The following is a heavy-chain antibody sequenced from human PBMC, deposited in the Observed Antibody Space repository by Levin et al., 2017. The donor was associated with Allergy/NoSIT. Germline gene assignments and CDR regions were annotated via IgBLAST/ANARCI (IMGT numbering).Heavy chain of an antibody. Sequence: SQTLSLTCTVSGGSVSSGSYYWSWIRQPPGKGLEWIGYIYYSGSTNYNPSLKSRVTISVDTSKNQFSLKLSSVTAADTAVYYCARDVILLGSSSESRYYYYYGMDVWGQGTTVTVSS. J-gene: IGHJ6*02. CDR1: GGSVSSGSYY. V-gene: IGHV4-61*01. CDR2: IYYSGST. CDR3: ARDVILLGSSSESRYYYYYGMDV. D-gene: IGHD6-6*01.